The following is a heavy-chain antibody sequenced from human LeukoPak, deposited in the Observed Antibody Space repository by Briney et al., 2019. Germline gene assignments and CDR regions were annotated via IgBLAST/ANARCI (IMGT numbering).Heavy chain of an antibody. CDR1: RDYIRHIDYY. CDR2: VYKTGTT. D-gene: IGHD2-8*01. V-gene: IGHV4-39*07. CDR3: ARLIVGCTDGVCYKGHLY. Sequence: PSETLSLTCSVSRDYIRHIDYYWVWIRQPPGRGLEWIGNVYKTGTTSYSPSLSSRFAMSIDTSKSQFSLRVTSVTAADTAVYYCARLIVGCTDGVCYKGHLYWGQGTLVTVSS. J-gene: IGHJ4*02.